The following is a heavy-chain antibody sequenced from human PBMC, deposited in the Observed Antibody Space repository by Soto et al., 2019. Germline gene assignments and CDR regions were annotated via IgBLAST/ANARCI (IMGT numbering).Heavy chain of an antibody. J-gene: IGHJ4*02. Sequence: GGSLRLSCAASGFTFSSYVMHWVRQAPGKGLEWVAAISCHGSNKFYADSVKGRFTISRDNSKNTLYLQMNSLRAEDTAVYYFASRGYSSGWYLFHPDFWGQGTLVTVSS. CDR3: ASRGYSSGWYLFHPDF. V-gene: IGHV3-30-3*01. D-gene: IGHD6-19*01. CDR1: GFTFSSYV. CDR2: ISCHGSNK.